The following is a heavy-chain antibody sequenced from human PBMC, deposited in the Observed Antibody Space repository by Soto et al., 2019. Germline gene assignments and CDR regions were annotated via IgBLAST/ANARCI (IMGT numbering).Heavy chain of an antibody. CDR1: GFTFEDYA. D-gene: IGHD3-10*01. Sequence: GGSLRLSCAGSGFTFEDYAMHWVRQDPVKGLEWVASISWDSGKIGYADSVKGRFTISRDNAKNSLYLQMDSLRADDTALYFCAKDKSNEELSVYYYNGLDAWGQGTTVTASS. CDR2: ISWDSGKI. CDR3: AKDKSNEELSVYYYNGLDA. J-gene: IGHJ6*02. V-gene: IGHV3-9*01.